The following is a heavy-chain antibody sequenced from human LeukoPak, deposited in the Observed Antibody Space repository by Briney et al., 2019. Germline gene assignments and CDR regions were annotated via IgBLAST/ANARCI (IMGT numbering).Heavy chain of an antibody. CDR2: ISGSGGST. CDR3: AKKPLSYWYFQH. V-gene: IGHV3-23*01. D-gene: IGHD2-8*02. J-gene: IGHJ1*01. Sequence: HSGGSLRLSCAASGFTFSSYAMSWVRQAPGKGLEWVSAISGSGGSTYYADSVKGRFTISRDNSKNTLYLQMNSLRAEDTAVYYCAKKPLSYWYFQHWGQGTLVTVSS. CDR1: GFTFSSYA.